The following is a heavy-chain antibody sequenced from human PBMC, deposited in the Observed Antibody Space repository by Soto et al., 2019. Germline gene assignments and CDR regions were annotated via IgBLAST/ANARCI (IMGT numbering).Heavy chain of an antibody. CDR2: IKSKTDGGTT. V-gene: IGHV3-15*07. D-gene: IGHD3-3*01. CDR1: GFTFSNAW. J-gene: IGHJ6*02. CDR3: TTSRPWGNVLRFLEWLKNYYGMDV. Sequence: SGGSLRLSCAASGFTFSNAWMNWVRQAPGKGLEWVGRIKSKTDGGTTDYAAPVKGRFTISRDDSKNTLYLQMNSLKTEDTAVYYCTTSRPWGNVLRFLEWLKNYYGMDVWGQGTTVTVSS.